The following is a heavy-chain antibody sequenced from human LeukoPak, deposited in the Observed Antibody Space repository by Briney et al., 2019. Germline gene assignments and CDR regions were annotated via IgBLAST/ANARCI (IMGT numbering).Heavy chain of an antibody. D-gene: IGHD6-13*01. Sequence: PGGSLRLSRAASGFTVSNNYLHWVRQAPGKGLEWVSVIYSGGTTYYANSVKGRFTISRDSSKNTMYLQMNSLRVEDTAMYYCGREAAADAFDIWGQGTMVTVSS. CDR1: GFTVSNNY. CDR2: IYSGGTT. V-gene: IGHV3-53*01. J-gene: IGHJ3*02. CDR3: GREAAADAFDI.